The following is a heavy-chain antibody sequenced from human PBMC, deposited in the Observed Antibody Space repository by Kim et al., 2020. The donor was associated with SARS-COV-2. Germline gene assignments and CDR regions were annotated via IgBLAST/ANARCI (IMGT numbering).Heavy chain of an antibody. CDR2: IKSKTDGGTT. CDR1: GFTFSNAW. CDR3: TTEYCGGDCYPNYYYGMDV. Sequence: GGSLRLSCAASGFTFSNAWMSWVRQAPGKGLEWVGRIKSKTDGGTTDYAAPVKGRFTISRDDSKNMLYLQMNSLKTEDTAVYYCTTEYCGGDCYPNYYYGMDVWGQGTTVTVSS. V-gene: IGHV3-15*01. J-gene: IGHJ6*02. D-gene: IGHD2-21*02.